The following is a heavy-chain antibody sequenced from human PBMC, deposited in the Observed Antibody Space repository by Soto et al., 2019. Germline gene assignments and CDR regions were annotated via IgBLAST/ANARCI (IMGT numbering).Heavy chain of an antibody. J-gene: IGHJ6*03. CDR3: ARGPRNSGYYYYMDV. CDR2: INHSGST. V-gene: IGHV4-34*01. D-gene: IGHD1-7*01. Sequence: SETLSLTCAVYGGSFSGYYLSWIRQPPGKGLEWIGEINHSGSTNYNPSLKSRVTISVDTSKNQFSLKLSSVTAADTAVYYCARGPRNSGYYYYMDVWGKGTTVTVSS. CDR1: GGSFSGYY.